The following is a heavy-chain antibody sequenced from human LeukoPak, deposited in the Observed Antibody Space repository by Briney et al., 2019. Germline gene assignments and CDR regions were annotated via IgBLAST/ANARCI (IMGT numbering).Heavy chain of an antibody. Sequence: GGSLRLSCAASGFTFSSYWMHWVRQAPGKGLVWVSHIINDGSRTSYADSVKGRFTISRDNAKNTVYLQMNSLRAEDTALYYCARDIRGSGWYPFDYWGQGTLVTVSS. CDR1: GFTFSSYW. J-gene: IGHJ4*02. CDR3: ARDIRGSGWYPFDY. V-gene: IGHV3-74*01. D-gene: IGHD6-19*01. CDR2: IINDGSRT.